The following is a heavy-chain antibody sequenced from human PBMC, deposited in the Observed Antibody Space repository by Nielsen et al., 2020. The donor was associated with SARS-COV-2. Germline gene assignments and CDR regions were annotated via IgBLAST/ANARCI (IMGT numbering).Heavy chain of an antibody. J-gene: IGHJ3*02. CDR3: AKDVVSGDQNDAFDI. CDR2: IKQDGSEK. CDR1: TMSYYW. Sequence: GGSLRLSCVGSTMSYYWMSWVRQAPGKGLQWVAKIKQDGSEKHYADSVKGRFTISRDNARNSLYLQMNSLRAEDTALYYCAKDVVSGDQNDAFDIWGQGTMVIVSP. V-gene: IGHV3-7*03. D-gene: IGHD4-17*01.